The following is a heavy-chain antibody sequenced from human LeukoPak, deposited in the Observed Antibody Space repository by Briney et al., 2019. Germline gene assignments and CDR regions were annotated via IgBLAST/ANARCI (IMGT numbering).Heavy chain of an antibody. D-gene: IGHD6-13*01. J-gene: IGHJ4*02. CDR2: ISYDGSNK. CDR3: AKDLRDSSSWLGDFDY. Sequence: GGSLRLSCAASGFTFSSYGMHRVRQAPGKGLKWVAVISYDGSNKYYADSVKGRFTISRDNSKNTLYLQMNSLRAEDTAVYYCAKDLRDSSSWLGDFDYWGQGTLVTVSS. CDR1: GFTFSSYG. V-gene: IGHV3-30*18.